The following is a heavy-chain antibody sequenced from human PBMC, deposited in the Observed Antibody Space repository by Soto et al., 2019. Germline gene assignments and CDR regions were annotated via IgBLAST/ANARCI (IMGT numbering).Heavy chain of an antibody. CDR3: AKAWRWEKPIYGLNV. J-gene: IGHJ6*04. CDR1: DFSFRSYG. CDR2: ISYDGRNK. V-gene: IGHV3-30*18. Sequence: GGSLRLSCVASDFSFRSYGMHWVLQSPGKGLEWVAYISYDGRNKYYAESVKGRFTISRDNSKNTMYLQMNRLRTEDTAVYYCAKAWRWEKPIYGLNVWGKGNAIAVSS. D-gene: IGHD1-26*01.